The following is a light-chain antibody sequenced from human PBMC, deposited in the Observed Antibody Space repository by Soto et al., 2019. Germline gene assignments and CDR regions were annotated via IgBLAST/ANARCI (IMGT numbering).Light chain of an antibody. Sequence: DIQMTQSPSSLSASVGDSVTITCRTSQTINNYLNWYQQKPGKAPKLLVYSASNLQSGVPSRFSGSGSGTEFTLTISSLQPDDLATYYCQQYNSSPWTLGQGTKVDIK. CDR3: QQYNSSPWT. CDR2: SAS. J-gene: IGKJ1*01. CDR1: QTINNY. V-gene: IGKV1-39*01.